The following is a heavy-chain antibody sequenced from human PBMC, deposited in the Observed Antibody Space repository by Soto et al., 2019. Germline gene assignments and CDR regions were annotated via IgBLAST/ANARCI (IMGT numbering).Heavy chain of an antibody. CDR1: GFSLSNARMG. V-gene: IGHV2-26*01. J-gene: IGHJ4*02. CDR2: IFSNDEK. Sequence: QVTLKESGPVLVKPTETLTLTCTVSGFSLSNARMGVSWIRQPPGKALEWLAHIFSNDEKSYSTSLKSRLTISKDTSKSQVVLTMTNMDPVDTATYYCARIREAARPVSFDHWGQGTLVTVSS. D-gene: IGHD6-6*01. CDR3: ARIREAARPVSFDH.